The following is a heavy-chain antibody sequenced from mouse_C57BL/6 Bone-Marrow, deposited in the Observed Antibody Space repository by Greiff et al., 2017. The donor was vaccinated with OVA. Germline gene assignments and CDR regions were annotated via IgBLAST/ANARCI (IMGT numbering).Heavy chain of an antibody. Sequence: EVKLMESGGGLVQPKGSLKLSCAASGFSFNTYAMNWVRQAPGKGLEWVARIRSKSNNYATYYADSVKDRFTISRDDSESMLYLQMNNLKTEDTAMYYCVRHGFSSYAWFAYWGQGTLVTVSA. D-gene: IGHD1-1*01. J-gene: IGHJ3*01. CDR1: GFSFNTYA. CDR3: VRHGFSSYAWFAY. V-gene: IGHV10-1*01. CDR2: IRSKSNNYAT.